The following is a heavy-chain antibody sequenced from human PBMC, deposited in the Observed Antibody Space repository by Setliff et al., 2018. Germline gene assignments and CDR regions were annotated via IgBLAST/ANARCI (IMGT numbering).Heavy chain of an antibody. D-gene: IGHD3-10*01. J-gene: IGHJ6*02. Sequence: GESLKISCKASGYIFTTYWIGWVRQMPGKGLEWMGLIYPEDSDTRHSPSFPGHVTISADKSINTAYLQWSSLKASDSAIYYCMRQDFYGSGSPSEGNAMDVWGQGTTVTVSS. CDR1: GYIFTTYW. CDR2: IYPEDSDT. CDR3: MRQDFYGSGSPSEGNAMDV. V-gene: IGHV5-51*01.